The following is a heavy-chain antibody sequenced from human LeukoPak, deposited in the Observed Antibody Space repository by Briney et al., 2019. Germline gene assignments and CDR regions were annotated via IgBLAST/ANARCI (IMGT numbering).Heavy chain of an antibody. J-gene: IGHJ3*02. CDR2: IIPIFGTA. D-gene: IGHD3-3*02. V-gene: IGHV1-69*13. Sequence: SVKVSCKASGYTFTGYYMHWVRQAPGQGLEWMGGIIPIFGTANYAQKFQGRVTITADESTSTAYMELSSLRSEDTAVYYCARTSISFIPDAFGIWGQGTMVTVSS. CDR3: ARTSISFIPDAFGI. CDR1: GYTFTGYY.